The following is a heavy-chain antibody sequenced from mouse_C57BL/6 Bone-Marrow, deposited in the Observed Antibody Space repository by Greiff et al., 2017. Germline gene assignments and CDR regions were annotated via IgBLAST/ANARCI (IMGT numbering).Heavy chain of an antibody. V-gene: IGHV5-6*02. Sequence: EVKLMESGGDLVKPGGSLKLSCAASGFTFSSYGMSWVRQTPDKGLEWVATISSGGSYTYYPDSVKGRFTISRDNAKNTLYLQMSSLQSEDTAMYYCARRGPVYAMDYWGQGTSVTVSS. J-gene: IGHJ4*01. CDR1: GFTFSSYG. CDR2: ISSGGSYT. CDR3: ARRGPVYAMDY.